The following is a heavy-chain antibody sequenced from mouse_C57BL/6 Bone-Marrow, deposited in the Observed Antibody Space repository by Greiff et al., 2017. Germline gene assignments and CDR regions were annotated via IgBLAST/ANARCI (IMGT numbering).Heavy chain of an antibody. V-gene: IGHV1-55*01. CDR3: ARRWGLRRGFAY. CDR1: GYTFTSYW. CDR2: IYPGSGST. J-gene: IGHJ3*01. Sequence: VQLQQPGAELVKPGASVKMSCKASGYTFTSYWITWVKQRPGQGLEWIGDIYPGSGSTNYNEKFKSKATLTVDTSSSTAYMQLSSLTSEDSAVYYCARRWGLRRGFAYWGQGTLVTVSA. D-gene: IGHD2-4*01.